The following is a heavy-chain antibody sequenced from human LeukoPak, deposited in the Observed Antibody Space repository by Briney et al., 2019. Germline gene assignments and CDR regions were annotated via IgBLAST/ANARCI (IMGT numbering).Heavy chain of an antibody. CDR3: ARRGIALTGSWNWYFDL. D-gene: IGHD6-19*01. CDR1: GGSISSSTYY. Sequence: SETLSLTCTVSGGSISSSTYYWGWIRQPPGKGLEWIGSIHYSGSPYYNPSLKSRVTISVDTSRNQFSLKLSSVTAADTAVYFCARRGIALTGSWNWYFDLWGRGTLVTVSS. J-gene: IGHJ2*01. V-gene: IGHV4-39*01. CDR2: IHYSGSP.